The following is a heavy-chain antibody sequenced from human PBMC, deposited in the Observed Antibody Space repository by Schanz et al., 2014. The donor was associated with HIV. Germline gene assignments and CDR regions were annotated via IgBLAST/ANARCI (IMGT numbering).Heavy chain of an antibody. D-gene: IGHD2-21*02. CDR3: ARGSSGGDSAAEYFRH. CDR2: IYYSGNT. J-gene: IGHJ1*01. Sequence: QLQLQESGPGLVKPSQTLSLTCTVSGDSISSGGYYWSWIRQHPGKGLEWIGYIYYSGNTYYNPSLKSRVAISVDTSKNQSPLSLGSVTAADTAIYFCARGSSGGDSAAEYFRHWGQGTLVTVSS. V-gene: IGHV4-31*03. CDR1: GDSISSGGYY.